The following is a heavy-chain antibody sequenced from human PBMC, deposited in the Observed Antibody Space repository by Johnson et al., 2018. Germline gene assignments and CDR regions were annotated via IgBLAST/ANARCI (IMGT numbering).Heavy chain of an antibody. CDR3: ARASGSYYDAFDI. CDR2: ISYDGSNK. J-gene: IGHJ3*02. V-gene: IGHV3-30*03. D-gene: IGHD1-26*01. Sequence: QVQLVQSGGGVVQPGRSLRLSCAASGFTFSSYGMHWVRQAPGKGLEWVAVISYDGSNKYYADSVKGRFTISRDNSKNTLYLQMNSLRAEDTAVYYCARASGSYYDAFDIWGQGTMVTVSS. CDR1: GFTFSSYG.